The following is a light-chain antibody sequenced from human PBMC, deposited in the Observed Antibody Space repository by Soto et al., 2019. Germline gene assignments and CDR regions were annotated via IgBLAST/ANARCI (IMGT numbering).Light chain of an antibody. CDR1: QSVGSRS. CDR2: GVS. CDR3: QHYNSYSEA. V-gene: IGKV3-20*01. J-gene: IGKJ1*01. Sequence: NVLTQSPATLSFSPGDRAPLSCRASQSVGSRSLAWYQQKPGQAPRLLIFGVSSRATGIPDRFSGSGSGTEFTLTISSLQPDDFATYYCQHYNSYSEAFGQGTKVDI.